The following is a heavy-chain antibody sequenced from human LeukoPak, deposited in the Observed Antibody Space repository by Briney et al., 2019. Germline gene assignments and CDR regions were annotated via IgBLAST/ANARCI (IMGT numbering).Heavy chain of an antibody. Sequence: GGSLRLSCAGSGFTFGGYGMHWFRQTPGKGLEWVAVIAYDGSRAFYADSVKGRFTISRDNSKNTMSVQMDDLRAEDTAVYYCTRYNNDHFDYWGQGTLVTVSS. J-gene: IGHJ4*02. D-gene: IGHD1-14*01. V-gene: IGHV3-33*01. CDR3: TRYNNDHFDY. CDR2: IAYDGSRA. CDR1: GFTFGGYG.